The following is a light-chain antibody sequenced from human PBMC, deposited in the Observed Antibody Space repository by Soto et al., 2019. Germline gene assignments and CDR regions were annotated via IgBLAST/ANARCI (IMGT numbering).Light chain of an antibody. CDR2: GTS. CDR3: QQYDNSLYT. CDR1: QSVDSSY. Sequence: ENVLTQSPDTLYLSPGERATLSCRASQSVDSSYLAWYQQKPGQAPRLLIYGTSTRATGISDRFSGSGSGTDFALTINRLEPEDFAVYYCQQYDNSLYTFGQGTKLEIK. J-gene: IGKJ2*01. V-gene: IGKV3-20*01.